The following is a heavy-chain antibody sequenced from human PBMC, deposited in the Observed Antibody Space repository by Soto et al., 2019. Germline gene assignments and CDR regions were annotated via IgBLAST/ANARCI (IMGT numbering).Heavy chain of an antibody. CDR1: GWSFSGYY. Sequence: SETLSLTCAVYGWSFSGYYWSWIRQPPGEGLEWIGEINHSGSTNYNQSLKSRVTISVDTSKNQFSLKLSSVTAADMAVYYCARKLELLQSSFDYWGQGTLVTVSS. D-gene: IGHD1-7*01. V-gene: IGHV4-34*01. CDR2: INHSGST. CDR3: ARKLELLQSSFDY. J-gene: IGHJ4*02.